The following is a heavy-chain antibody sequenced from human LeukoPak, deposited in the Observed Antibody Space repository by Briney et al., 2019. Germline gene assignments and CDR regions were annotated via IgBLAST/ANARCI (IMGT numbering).Heavy chain of an antibody. CDR2: ITGNGATT. CDR3: AKVGNNWDFDY. V-gene: IGHV3-23*01. Sequence: GGSLRLSCAASGFSFSNYGMNWVRQAPGKGLEWVSGITGNGATTYYADSVKGRFTISRDNSRNTLYLQMNSLRAEDTAVYYCAKVGNNWDFDYWGQGTLVTVSS. D-gene: IGHD1-1*01. J-gene: IGHJ4*02. CDR1: GFSFSNYG.